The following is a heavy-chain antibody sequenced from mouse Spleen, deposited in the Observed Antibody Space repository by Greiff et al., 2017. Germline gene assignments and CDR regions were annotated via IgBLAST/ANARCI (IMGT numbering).Heavy chain of an antibody. CDR1: GFTFSSYA. CDR2: ISSGGGNT. Sequence: EVKLMESGGGLVKLGGSLKLSCAASGFTFSSYAMSWVRQTPEKRLEWVATISSGGGNTDYPDSVKGRFTIARDNAKNTLYLQMSSLKSEDTAMYYCARGAYYGNTWFAYWGQGTLVTVSA. V-gene: IGHV5-9*04. D-gene: IGHD2-10*01. J-gene: IGHJ3*01. CDR3: ARGAYYGNTWFAY.